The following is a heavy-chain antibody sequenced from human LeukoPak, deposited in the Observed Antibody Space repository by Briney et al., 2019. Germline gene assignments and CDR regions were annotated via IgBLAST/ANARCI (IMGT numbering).Heavy chain of an antibody. D-gene: IGHD1-26*01. CDR1: GFTFSSYS. CDR3: ASSGSYRFDY. Sequence: GGSLRLSCAASGFTFSSYSMNWVRQAPGKGLEWVSHITASGTVMFYADSVKGRFTISRDNAKNSLYLQMNSLRDEDTAVYYCASSGSYRFDYWGQGTLVTVSS. CDR2: ITASGTVM. J-gene: IGHJ4*02. V-gene: IGHV3-48*02.